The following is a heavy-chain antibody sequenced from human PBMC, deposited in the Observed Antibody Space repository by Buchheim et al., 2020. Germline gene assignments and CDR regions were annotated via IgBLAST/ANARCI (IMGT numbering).Heavy chain of an antibody. D-gene: IGHD4-11*01. CDR1: GFMFSTYW. J-gene: IGHJ6*02. V-gene: IGHV3-7*04. CDR3: VRASSTVRAYYYGMDV. Sequence: EVQLVESGGGLVQPGGSLRLSCAASGFMFSTYWMSWVRQAPGKGLEWVANIKQDGSEKNYVDSVEGRFTISRDNAKNSLDLQMNSLRVEDTGVYFCVRASSTVRAYYYGMDVWCQGTT. CDR2: IKQDGSEK.